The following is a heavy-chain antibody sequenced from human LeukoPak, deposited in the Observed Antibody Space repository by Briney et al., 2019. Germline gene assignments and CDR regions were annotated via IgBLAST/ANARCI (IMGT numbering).Heavy chain of an antibody. CDR3: ARLWEGDY. CDR1: GFTFSSYE. J-gene: IGHJ4*02. Sequence: GGSLRLSCAASGFTFSSYEMNWVRQAPGKGLEWVSYISSGGSTIYHADSVKGRFTISRDNAKNTLYLQMNSPRAEDTAVYYCARLWEGDYWGQGTLVTVSS. CDR2: ISSGGSTI. D-gene: IGHD1-26*01. V-gene: IGHV3-48*03.